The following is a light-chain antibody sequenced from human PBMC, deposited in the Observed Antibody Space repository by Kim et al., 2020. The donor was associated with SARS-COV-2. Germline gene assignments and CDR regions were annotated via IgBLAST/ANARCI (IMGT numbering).Light chain of an antibody. V-gene: IGKV3-20*01. CDR3: QQYAGSRLT. CDR1: QIVRSNY. Sequence: PGERANPSCRARQIVRSNYLAWYQQKAGQAPRLLMFGASTRATGIPDRFSGSGSGTDFTLTISRLEPEDFAVYYCQQYAGSRLTFGGGTKVDIK. J-gene: IGKJ4*01. CDR2: GAS.